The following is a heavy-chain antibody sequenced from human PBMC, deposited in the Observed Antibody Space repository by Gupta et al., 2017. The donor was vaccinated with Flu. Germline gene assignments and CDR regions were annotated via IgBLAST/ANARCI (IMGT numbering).Heavy chain of an antibody. CDR1: GFTFSSYG. V-gene: IGHV3-30*18. Sequence: QVQLVESGGGVVQPGRSLRLSCAASGFTFSSYGMHWVRQAPGKGLEWVAVISYDGSNKYYADSVKGRFTISRDNSKNTLYLQMNSLRAEDTAVYYCAKDYTAMVNYYFDYWGQGTLVTVSS. J-gene: IGHJ4*02. CDR2: ISYDGSNK. D-gene: IGHD5-18*01. CDR3: AKDYTAMVNYYFDY.